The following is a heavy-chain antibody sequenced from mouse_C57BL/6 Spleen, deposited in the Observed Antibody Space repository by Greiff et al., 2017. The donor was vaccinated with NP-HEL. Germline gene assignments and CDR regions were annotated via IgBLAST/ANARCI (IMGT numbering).Heavy chain of an antibody. J-gene: IGHJ1*03. CDR1: GYTFTDYA. CDR3: PRRGLYFDV. Sequence: QVQLKESGPELVRPGVSVKISCKGSGYTFTDYAMHWVKQSHAKSLEWIGVISTYYGDASYNQKFKDKDTMTVDKSSSTAYMELARLPSEDSAVYYCPRRGLYFDVWGTGTTVTVSS. D-gene: IGHD3-1*01. CDR2: ISTYYGDA. V-gene: IGHV1-67*01.